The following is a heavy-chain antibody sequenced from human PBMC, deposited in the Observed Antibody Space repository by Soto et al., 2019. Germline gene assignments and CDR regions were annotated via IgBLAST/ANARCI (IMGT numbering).Heavy chain of an antibody. V-gene: IGHV3-23*01. Sequence: GGSLRLSCAASGFTFNNYAMSWVRQAPGKGLEWVSAIGGSGGMTYYSDSVRGRFTISRDNSKNMLYLQMNSLRAEDTAVYYCSKEGSLTEALDYWGQGNLVTVSS. CDR1: GFTFNNYA. J-gene: IGHJ4*02. CDR2: IGGSGGMT. CDR3: SKEGSLTEALDY.